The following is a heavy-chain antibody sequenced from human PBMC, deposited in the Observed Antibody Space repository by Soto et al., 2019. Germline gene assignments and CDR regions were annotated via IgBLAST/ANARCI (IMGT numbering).Heavy chain of an antibody. CDR1: GGSISSYY. CDR3: ARQSVGPYGSGSYFDY. J-gene: IGHJ4*02. D-gene: IGHD3-10*01. Sequence: ETLSLICTVSGGSISSYYWSWIRQPPGKGLEWIGYIYYSGSTNYNPSLKSRVTISVDTSKNQFSLKLSSVTAADTAVYYCARQSVGPYGSGSYFDYWGQGTLVTVSS. V-gene: IGHV4-59*08. CDR2: IYYSGST.